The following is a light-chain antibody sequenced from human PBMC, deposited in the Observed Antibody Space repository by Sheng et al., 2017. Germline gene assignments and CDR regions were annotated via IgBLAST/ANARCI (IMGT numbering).Light chain of an antibody. CDR1: QSISNY. J-gene: IGKJ1*01. V-gene: IGKV1-39*01. CDR2: SAS. CDR3: QQSYTAPRT. Sequence: DIQMTQSPSSLSASAGDRVTITCRASQSISNYLNWYQQKPGKAPKLLIYSASTLERGVPSRFSGGGSGSGTDFTLTINSLQPEDFATYYCQQSYTAPRTFGRGTKV.